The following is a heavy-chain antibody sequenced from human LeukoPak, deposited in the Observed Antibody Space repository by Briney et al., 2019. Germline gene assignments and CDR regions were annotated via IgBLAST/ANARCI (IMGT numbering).Heavy chain of an antibody. J-gene: IGHJ2*01. CDR1: GGSISSYY. D-gene: IGHD3-22*01. CDR3: ARPRLLSSGFFAWYFDL. V-gene: IGHV4-59*12. Sequence: SETLSLTCTVSGGSISSYYWSWIRQPPGKELEWIGYISDSGSTNYNPSLKSRVTISVDMSKSQFSLKLSSVTAADTAVYYCARPRLLSSGFFAWYFDLWGRGTLVTVSS. CDR2: ISDSGST.